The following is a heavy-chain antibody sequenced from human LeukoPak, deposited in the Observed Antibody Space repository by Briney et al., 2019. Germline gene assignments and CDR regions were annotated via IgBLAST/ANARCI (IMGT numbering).Heavy chain of an antibody. D-gene: IGHD3-3*01. CDR3: ARSSIFDYYYGMDV. V-gene: IGHV1-2*02. CDR1: GYTFTGYY. CDR2: INPNSGGT. Sequence: ASVKVSCKASGYTFTGYYMHWVRQAPGQGLEWMGWINPNSGGTNYAQKFQGRVTMTRDTSISTAYMELSRLRSDDTAVYYCARSSIFDYYYGMDVWGQGTTVTVSS. J-gene: IGHJ6*02.